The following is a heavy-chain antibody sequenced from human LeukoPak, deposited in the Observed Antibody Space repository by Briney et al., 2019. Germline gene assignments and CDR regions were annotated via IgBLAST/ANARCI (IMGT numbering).Heavy chain of an antibody. CDR2: IYHSGST. D-gene: IGHD6-19*01. CDR3: ARDASSGWYVFDY. Sequence: SETLSLTCTVSGYSISSGYYWGWIRQPPGKGLEWIGSIYHSGSTYYNPPLKSRVTISVDTSKNQFSLKLSSVTAADAAVYYCARDASSGWYVFDYWGQGTLVTVSS. J-gene: IGHJ4*02. V-gene: IGHV4-38-2*02. CDR1: GYSISSGYY.